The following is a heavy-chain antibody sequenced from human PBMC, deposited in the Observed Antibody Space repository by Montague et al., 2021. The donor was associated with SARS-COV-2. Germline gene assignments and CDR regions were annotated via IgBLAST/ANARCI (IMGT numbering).Heavy chain of an antibody. Sequence: SETLSLTCAVSGDSISSNNWWSWVRQAPGKGLEWIGETYHGGSTNYNPSLKSRVTISVDKTKNQLYLKMRSVTAADTAVYYCARVLRHRLAGYYYYGLDVWGQGTTVTVSS. J-gene: IGHJ6*02. CDR3: ARVLRHRLAGYYYYGLDV. V-gene: IGHV4-4*02. CDR1: GDSISSNNW. D-gene: IGHD6-25*01. CDR2: TYHGGST.